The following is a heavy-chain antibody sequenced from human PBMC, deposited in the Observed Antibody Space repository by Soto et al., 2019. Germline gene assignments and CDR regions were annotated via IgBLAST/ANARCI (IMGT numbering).Heavy chain of an antibody. J-gene: IGHJ6*03. V-gene: IGHV4-34*01. CDR3: ARGVRVVPAAIIVHYYYYYMDV. CDR2: INHSGST. CDR1: GGSFSGYY. D-gene: IGHD2-2*02. Sequence: SETLSLTCAVYGGSFSGYYWSWIRQPPGKGLEWIGEINHSGSTNYNPSLKSRVTISVDTSKNQFSLKLSSVTAADTAVYYCARGVRVVPAAIIVHYYYYYMDVWGKGTTVTVSS.